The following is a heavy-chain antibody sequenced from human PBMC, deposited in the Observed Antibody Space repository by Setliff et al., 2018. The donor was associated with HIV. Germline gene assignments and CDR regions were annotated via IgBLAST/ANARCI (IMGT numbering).Heavy chain of an antibody. V-gene: IGHV4-34*01. CDR1: GGSFSGYY. CDR3: ARGQGGYYYGSGSYPNWFDP. Sequence: PSETLSLTCALYGGSFSGYYWSWIRQPPGKGLEWIGEINHSGITNYNPSLKSRLTISLDTSKNQFSLKLCSLTAADTAVYYGARGQGGYYYGSGSYPNWFDPWGQGSLVTVSS. D-gene: IGHD3-10*01. J-gene: IGHJ5*02. CDR2: INHSGIT.